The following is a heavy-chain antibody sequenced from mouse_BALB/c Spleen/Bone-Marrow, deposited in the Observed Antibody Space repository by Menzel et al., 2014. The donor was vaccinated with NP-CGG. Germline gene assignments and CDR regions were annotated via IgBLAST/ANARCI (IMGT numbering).Heavy chain of an antibody. CDR3: ARGPWFAY. V-gene: IGHV1-80*01. CDR1: SYAFSSYW. CDR2: IYPGDGDT. J-gene: IGHJ3*01. Sequence: VQLQQSGAELVRPGSSVKISCKASSYAFSSYWMNWVKQRPGQGLEWIGQIYPGDGDTNYNGKFKGKATLTADKSSSTAYMQLSSLTSEDSAVYFCARGPWFAYWGQGTLVTVSA.